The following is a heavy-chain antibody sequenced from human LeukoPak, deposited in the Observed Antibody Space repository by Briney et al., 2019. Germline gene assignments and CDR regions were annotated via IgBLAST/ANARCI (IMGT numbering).Heavy chain of an antibody. CDR3: ARDGGYCSSTSCYSNWFDP. V-gene: IGHV1-3*01. J-gene: IGHJ5*02. D-gene: IGHD2-2*01. CDR1: GYTFTSYA. CDR2: INAGNGNT. Sequence: ASVKVSCKASGYTFTSYAMHWVRQAPGQRLEWMGWINAGNGNTKYSQKFQGRVTITADESTSTAYMELSSLRSEDTAVYYCARDGGYCSSTSCYSNWFDPWGQGTLVTVSS.